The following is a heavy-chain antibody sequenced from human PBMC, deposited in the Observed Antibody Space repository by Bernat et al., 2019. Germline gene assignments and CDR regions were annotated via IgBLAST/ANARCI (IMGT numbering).Heavy chain of an antibody. D-gene: IGHD3-3*01. CDR2: INHSGST. J-gene: IGHJ5*02. CDR1: GGSFSGYY. V-gene: IGHV4-34*01. CDR3: ARGLFVPTIFGVVSMANWFDP. Sequence: QVQLQQWGAGLLKPSETLSLTCAVYGGSFSGYYWSWIRQPPGKGLEWIGEINHSGSTNYNPSLKSRVTISVDTSKNQFSLKLSSVTAADTAVYYCARGLFVPTIFGVVSMANWFDPWGQGTLVTVSS.